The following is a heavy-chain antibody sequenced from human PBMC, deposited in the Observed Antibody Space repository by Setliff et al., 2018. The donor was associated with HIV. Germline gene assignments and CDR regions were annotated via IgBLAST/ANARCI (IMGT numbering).Heavy chain of an antibody. Sequence: GASVKVSCKASGGTFSSCAISWVRQAPGQGLEWMGIINPSGGGASYAQKLQGRVTMTRDTSTNTVYMELSSLTFEDTAVYFCARDLGPNRVIASRPPLPNFDYWGQGTLVTVSS. CDR2: INPSGGGA. CDR3: ARDLGPNRVIASRPPLPNFDY. CDR1: GGTFSSCA. V-gene: IGHV1-46*04. J-gene: IGHJ4*02. D-gene: IGHD6-6*01.